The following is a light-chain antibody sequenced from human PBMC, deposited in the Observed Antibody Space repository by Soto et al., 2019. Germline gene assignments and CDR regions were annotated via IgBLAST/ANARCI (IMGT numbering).Light chain of an antibody. CDR2: EVS. CDR1: SSDVGGYNY. Sequence: QSALTQPASVSGSAGQSITISCTGSSSDVGGYNYVSWYQQHPGKAPKLMIYEVSNRPSGVSNRFSGSKSGNTAYLTISGLQAYDEADYYCSSYTSSIYVFGTGTKLTVL. CDR3: SSYTSSIYV. V-gene: IGLV2-14*01. J-gene: IGLJ1*01.